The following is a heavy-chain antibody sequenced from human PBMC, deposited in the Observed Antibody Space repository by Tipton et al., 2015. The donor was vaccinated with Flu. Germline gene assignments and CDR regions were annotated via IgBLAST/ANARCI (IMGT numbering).Heavy chain of an antibody. Sequence: TLSFTCAVYGGSFSGYYWSWIRQPPGKGLEWIGEINHGGSTNYNPSLKSRFSISVDTSKNQFSLKLRSVTAADMAVYYCARRDYSNYVSDPKNWFDPWGQGTLVTVSS. CDR2: INHGGST. CDR1: GGSFSGYY. CDR3: ARRDYSNYVSDPKNWFDP. V-gene: IGHV4-34*01. J-gene: IGHJ5*02. D-gene: IGHD4-11*01.